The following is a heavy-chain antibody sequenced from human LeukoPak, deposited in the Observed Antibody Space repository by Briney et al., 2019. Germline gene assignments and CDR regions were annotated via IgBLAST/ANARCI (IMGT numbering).Heavy chain of an antibody. V-gene: IGHV3-7*01. CDR3: ARPGSLRFLEWLFYFDY. CDR1: GFTFSSSW. J-gene: IGHJ4*02. Sequence: GGSLRLSCAASGFTFSSSWMSWARQAPGKGLECVANIKQDGSEKYYVDSVKGRFTISRDNAKNSLYLQMNSLRAEDTAVYYCARPGSLRFLEWLFYFDYWGQGTLVTVSS. CDR2: IKQDGSEK. D-gene: IGHD3-3*01.